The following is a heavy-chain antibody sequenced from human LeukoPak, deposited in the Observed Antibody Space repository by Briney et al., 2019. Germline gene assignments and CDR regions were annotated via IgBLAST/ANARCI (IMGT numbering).Heavy chain of an antibody. D-gene: IGHD6-6*01. Sequence: GESLKISCKGSGYSFTSYWIGWVRQMPGKGLEWMGIIYPGYSDTRYSPSFQGQVTISADKSISPAYLQWSSLKASGTAMYYCARLEYSSSTYYYYYYMDVWGKGTTVTVSS. CDR3: ARLEYSSSTYYYYYYMDV. V-gene: IGHV5-51*01. CDR2: IYPGYSDT. CDR1: GYSFTSYW. J-gene: IGHJ6*03.